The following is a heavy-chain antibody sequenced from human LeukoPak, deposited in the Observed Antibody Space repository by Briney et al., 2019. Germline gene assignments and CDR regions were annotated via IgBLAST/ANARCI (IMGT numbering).Heavy chain of an antibody. J-gene: IGHJ6*03. CDR2: ISPYNGNT. CDR3: ARGALDYDILTGYQYYYYYYMDV. CDR1: GYSFTTYG. Sequence: ASVKVSCKASGYSFTTYGISWVRQAPGQGLEWMGWISPYNGNTNYAENFQDRVTLTTDTSTSTAYMELRSLRSDDTAVYYSARGALDYDILTGYQYYYYYYMDVWGKGTTVTISS. D-gene: IGHD3-9*01. V-gene: IGHV1-18*01.